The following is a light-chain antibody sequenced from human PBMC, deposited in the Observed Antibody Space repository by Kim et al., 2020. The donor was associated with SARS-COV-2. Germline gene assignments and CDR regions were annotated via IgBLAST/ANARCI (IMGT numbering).Light chain of an antibody. CDR1: SSDVGAYNF. CDR2: DVN. J-gene: IGLJ3*02. V-gene: IGLV2-14*03. CDR3: ASYTTAYTWV. Sequence: QSALTQPASVSGPPGQSITISCTGTSSDVGAYNFVSWFQHRPGTAPKLIIYDVNERPSGVSNRFFGSKSAKTASLTISGLQAEDEADYYCASYTTAYTWVFGGGTQLTVL.